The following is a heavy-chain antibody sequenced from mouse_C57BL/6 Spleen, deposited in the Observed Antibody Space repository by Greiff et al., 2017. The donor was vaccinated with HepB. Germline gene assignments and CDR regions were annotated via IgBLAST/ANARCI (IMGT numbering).Heavy chain of an antibody. CDR3: AATTVVPFDY. J-gene: IGHJ2*01. Sequence: QVQLQQPGAELVKPGASVKLSCKASGYTFTSYWMHWVKQRPGQGLEWIGMIHPNSGNTNYNEKFKSKATLTVDKSSSTAYMQLSSLTSEDSAVDYGAATTVVPFDYWGQGTTLTVSS. CDR2: IHPNSGNT. CDR1: GYTFTSYW. V-gene: IGHV1-64*01. D-gene: IGHD1-1*01.